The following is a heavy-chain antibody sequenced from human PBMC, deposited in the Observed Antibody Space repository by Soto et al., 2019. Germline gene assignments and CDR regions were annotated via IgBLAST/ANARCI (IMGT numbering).Heavy chain of an antibody. V-gene: IGHV1-8*01. CDR2: MNPNSGNT. D-gene: IGHD6-13*01. CDR3: AREGSSWYRSWFDP. J-gene: IGHJ5*02. CDR1: GYTFTSYD. Sequence: DSVKVSCKASGYTFTSYDITWVRQATGQGLEWMGWMNPNSGNTGYAQKFQGRVTMTRNTSISTAYMELSSLRSEDTAAYYCAREGSSWYRSWFDPWGQGTLVTVSS.